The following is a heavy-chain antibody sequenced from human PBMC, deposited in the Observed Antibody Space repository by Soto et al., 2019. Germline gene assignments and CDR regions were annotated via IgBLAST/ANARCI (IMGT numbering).Heavy chain of an antibody. D-gene: IGHD3-3*01. V-gene: IGHV3-49*04. J-gene: IGHJ6*02. CDR2: IRSKAYGGTT. CDR3: TRDRGVFDFWSGTYYYYGMDV. CDR1: GFTFGDYA. Sequence: TGGSLRLSCTASGFTFGDYAMSWVRQAPGKGLEWVGFIRSKAYGGTTEYAASVKGRFTISRDDSKSIAYLQMNSLKTEDTAVYYCTRDRGVFDFWSGTYYYYGMDVWGQGTTVTVSS.